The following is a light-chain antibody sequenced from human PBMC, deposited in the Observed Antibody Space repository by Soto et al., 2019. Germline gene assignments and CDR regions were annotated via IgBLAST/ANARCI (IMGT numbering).Light chain of an antibody. V-gene: IGKV3-15*01. Sequence: EIVMTQSPATLSVSPGERATLSCRASQSVSSNLAWDQQKPGQAPRLLIYGASTRATGIPARFSGGGSGAEFTLTISSLQSEDFAVYYCQQYDDWRRTFGQGTKVEIK. CDR2: GAS. CDR1: QSVSSN. J-gene: IGKJ1*01. CDR3: QQYDDWRRT.